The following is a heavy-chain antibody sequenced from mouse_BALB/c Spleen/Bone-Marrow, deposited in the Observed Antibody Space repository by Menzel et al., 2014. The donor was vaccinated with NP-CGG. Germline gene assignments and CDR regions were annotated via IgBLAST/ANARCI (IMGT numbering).Heavy chain of an antibody. Sequence: VQRVESGPGLVAPSQRLSITCTVSGFSLTGYGVSWVRQPPGKGLEWLGMIWGDGSTDYNSALKSRLSINKDNSKSQVFLKMNSLQADDTARYYCARDSFLITRALDYWGQGTSVTVSS. CDR2: IWGDGST. CDR1: GFSLTGYG. D-gene: IGHD2-4*01. V-gene: IGHV2-6-7*01. J-gene: IGHJ4*01. CDR3: ARDSFLITRALDY.